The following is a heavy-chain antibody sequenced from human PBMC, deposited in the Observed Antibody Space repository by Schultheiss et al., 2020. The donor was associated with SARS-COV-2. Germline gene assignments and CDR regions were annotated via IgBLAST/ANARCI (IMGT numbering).Heavy chain of an antibody. CDR2: ISSSSSYI. V-gene: IGHV3-21*03. Sequence: GGSLRLSCAASGFTFSSYSMNWVRQAPGKGLEWVSSISSSSSYIYYADSVKGRFTISRDDSKSTLSLHMNSLKTEDTAVYYCTTDLMLGGLKDWGQGTLVTVSS. J-gene: IGHJ4*02. D-gene: IGHD3-16*01. CDR3: TTDLMLGGLKD. CDR1: GFTFSSYS.